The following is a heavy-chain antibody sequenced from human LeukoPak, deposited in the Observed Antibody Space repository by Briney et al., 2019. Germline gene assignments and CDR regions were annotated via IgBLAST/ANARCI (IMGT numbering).Heavy chain of an antibody. CDR3: ATDEGG. CDR2: IDPNNGGT. D-gene: IGHD3-16*01. Sequence: GASVKVSCKASGYTFTGYYMHWVRQAPGQGPEWMGFIDPNNGGTNYAQKFQGRVTLTRDTSISTAYMELSSLRSDDTAVYHCATDEGGWGQGTLVTVSS. J-gene: IGHJ1*01. CDR1: GYTFTGYY. V-gene: IGHV1-2*02.